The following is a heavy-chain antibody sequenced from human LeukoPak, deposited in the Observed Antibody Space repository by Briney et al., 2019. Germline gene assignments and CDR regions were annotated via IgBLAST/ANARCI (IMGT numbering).Heavy chain of an antibody. Sequence: GGSLRLSCAASGFTVNNNYMSWVRQAPGKGLEWVAVIWYDGSNKYYADSVKGRFTISRDNSKNTLYLQMNSLRAEDTAVYYCAKDGGYCSSTSCHYYYYYYYMDVWGKGTTVTVSS. CDR2: IWYDGSNK. CDR1: GFTVNNNY. CDR3: AKDGGYCSSTSCHYYYYYYYMDV. V-gene: IGHV3-33*06. J-gene: IGHJ6*03. D-gene: IGHD2-2*01.